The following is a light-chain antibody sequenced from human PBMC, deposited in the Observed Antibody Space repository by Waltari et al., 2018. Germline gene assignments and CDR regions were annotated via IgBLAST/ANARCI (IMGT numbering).Light chain of an antibody. CDR1: QGISSY. CDR2: YAN. Sequence: DIQMSQSPSSLSASVGDRVTITCRASQGISSYLNWYQQKPGKAPKLLIYYANSLASGVPSRFSGSGSGTEFTLTISSLQPEDFATYYCLQGNSYPLTFGGGTKVEIK. V-gene: IGKV1-17*01. J-gene: IGKJ4*01. CDR3: LQGNSYPLT.